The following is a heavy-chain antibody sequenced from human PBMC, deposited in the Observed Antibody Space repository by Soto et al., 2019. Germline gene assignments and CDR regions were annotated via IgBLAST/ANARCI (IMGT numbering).Heavy chain of an antibody. CDR1: GYTFTSYG. D-gene: IGHD2-2*01. CDR3: ARDRHQLLLNPYKDV. Sequence: ASVKVSCKASGYTFTSYGISWVRQAPGQGLEWMGWISAYNGNTNYAQKLQGRVTMTTDTSTSTAYMELRSLRSDDTAVYYCARDRHQLLLNPYKDVWGKGTTVTVSS. J-gene: IGHJ6*03. CDR2: ISAYNGNT. V-gene: IGHV1-18*01.